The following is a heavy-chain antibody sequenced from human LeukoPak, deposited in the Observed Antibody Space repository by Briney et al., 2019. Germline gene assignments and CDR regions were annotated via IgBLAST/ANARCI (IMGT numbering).Heavy chain of an antibody. CDR1: GYSLSDLS. V-gene: IGHV1-24*01. D-gene: IGHD1-1*01. J-gene: IGHJ3*02. CDR3: ATDRLEIYALHI. Sequence: ASVKVSCKVSGYSLSDLSIHWVRHVAAKGLEWMGGFEPEEGAHGETIFAQKFEDRLTLTEDTSADTAYMELVRLTSEDTAVYYCATDRLEIYALHIWGQGTAVTVSS. CDR2: FEPEEGAHGET.